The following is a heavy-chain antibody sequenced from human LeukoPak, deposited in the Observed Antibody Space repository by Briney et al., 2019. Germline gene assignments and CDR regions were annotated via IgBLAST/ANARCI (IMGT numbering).Heavy chain of an antibody. CDR1: GYTFTGYY. CDR3: ARETYSNILTGTDY. J-gene: IGHJ4*02. Sequence: ASVKVSCKASGYTFTGYYMHWVRQAPGQGLEWMGWISTYDDNIKYAQSLQGRLTLTIDTSTSTAYMELRSLTSDDTAVYYCARETYSNILTGTDYWGPGTLVTVSS. CDR2: ISTYDDNI. V-gene: IGHV1-18*04. D-gene: IGHD3-9*01.